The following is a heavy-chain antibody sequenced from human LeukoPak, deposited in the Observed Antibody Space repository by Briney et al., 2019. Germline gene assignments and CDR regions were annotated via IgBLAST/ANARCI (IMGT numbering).Heavy chain of an antibody. CDR3: ARDLSYGDYARYFDY. CDR1: GGSFSGYY. D-gene: IGHD4-17*01. Sequence: SETLSLTCAVYGGSFSGYYWSWIRQPPGKELEWIGEINHSGSTNYNPSLKSRVTISVDTSKNQFSLKLSSVTAADTAVYYCARDLSYGDYARYFDYWGQGTLVTVSS. V-gene: IGHV4-34*01. CDR2: INHSGST. J-gene: IGHJ4*02.